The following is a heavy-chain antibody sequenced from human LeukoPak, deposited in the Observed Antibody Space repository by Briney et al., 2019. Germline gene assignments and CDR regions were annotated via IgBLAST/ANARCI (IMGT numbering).Heavy chain of an antibody. V-gene: IGHV4-39*07. J-gene: IGHJ5*02. D-gene: IGHD3-10*01. CDR3: ARDRAFITMVRGVIRNRWFDP. CDR2: IYYSGST. CDR1: GGSISSSSYY. Sequence: TSETLSLTCTVSGGSISSSSYYWGWIRQPPGKGLEWIGSIYYSGSTYYNPSLKSRVTISVDTSKNQFSLKLSSVTAADTAVYYCARDRAFITMVRGVIRNRWFDPWGQGTLVTVSS.